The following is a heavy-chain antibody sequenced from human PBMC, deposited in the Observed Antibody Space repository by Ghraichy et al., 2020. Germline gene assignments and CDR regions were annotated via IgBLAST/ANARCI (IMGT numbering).Heavy chain of an antibody. CDR1: GFTFSSNW. J-gene: IGHJ4*02. Sequence: GGSLRLSCAASGFTFSSNWMSWVRQTPGKGLEWVANIKQDGSEKYYVDSVKGRFTVSRDNAKNSLYLQMNSLRAEDTAVYYCARDWRGYSFGCWGQGTLVTVSS. D-gene: IGHD5-18*01. CDR2: IKQDGSEK. V-gene: IGHV3-7*01. CDR3: ARDWRGYSFGC.